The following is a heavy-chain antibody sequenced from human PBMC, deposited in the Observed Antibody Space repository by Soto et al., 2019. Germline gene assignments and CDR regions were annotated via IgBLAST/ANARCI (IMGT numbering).Heavy chain of an antibody. V-gene: IGHV1-69*12. CDR2: IITIFGTA. CDR3: ARGLHCSGGSCYGEVTP. J-gene: IGHJ5*02. D-gene: IGHD2-15*01. Sequence: QVQLVQSGAEVKKPGSSVKVSCKASGGTFSSYAISWVRQAPGQGLEWMGGIITIFGTANYAQKFQGSVTITADESPSTAYMELSSLRSEDTAVYYCARGLHCSGGSCYGEVTPWGQGTLVTVSS. CDR1: GGTFSSYA.